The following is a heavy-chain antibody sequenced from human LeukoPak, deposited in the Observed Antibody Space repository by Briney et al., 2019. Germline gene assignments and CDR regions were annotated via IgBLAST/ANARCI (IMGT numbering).Heavy chain of an antibody. Sequence: GGSLRLSCAASGFTFSSYSMNWVRQAPGKGLEWVSSISSSSSYIYYADPVKGRFTISRDNAKNSLYLQMNSLRAEDTAVYYCARDVGSYYGPPDYWGQGTLVSVSS. V-gene: IGHV3-21*01. CDR2: ISSSSSYI. D-gene: IGHD1-26*01. CDR1: GFTFSSYS. J-gene: IGHJ4*02. CDR3: ARDVGSYYGPPDY.